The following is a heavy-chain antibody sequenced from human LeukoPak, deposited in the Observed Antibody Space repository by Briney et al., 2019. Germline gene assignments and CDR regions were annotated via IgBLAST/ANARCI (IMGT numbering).Heavy chain of an antibody. CDR3: ARRDYYDSSGYYH. V-gene: IGHV4-39*01. CDR1: AGSISSSSYY. J-gene: IGHJ5*02. CDR2: IYYSGST. D-gene: IGHD3-22*01. Sequence: KPSATLSLACTVAAGSISSSSYYWGWIRQPPGKGLEWIGSIYYSGSTYYNPSLKSRVTISVDTSKNQFSLKLSSVTAADTAVYYCARRDYYDSSGYYHWGQGTLVTVSS.